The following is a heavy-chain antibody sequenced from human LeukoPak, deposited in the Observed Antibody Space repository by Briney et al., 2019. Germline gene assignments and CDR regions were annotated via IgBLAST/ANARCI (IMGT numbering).Heavy chain of an antibody. Sequence: PSETLSLTCTVSGGSISSSSYYWGWIHQPPGKGLEWIGSIYYSGSTYYNPSLKSRVTISVDTSKNQFSLKLSSVTAADTAVYYCARSYCSSTSCYRLFYFDYWGQGTLVTVSS. CDR2: IYYSGST. D-gene: IGHD2-2*02. J-gene: IGHJ4*02. CDR3: ARSYCSSTSCYRLFYFDY. CDR1: GGSISSSSYY. V-gene: IGHV4-39*01.